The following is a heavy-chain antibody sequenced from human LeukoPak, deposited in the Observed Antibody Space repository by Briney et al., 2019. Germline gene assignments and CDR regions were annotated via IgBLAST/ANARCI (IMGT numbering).Heavy chain of an antibody. V-gene: IGHV1-2*06. CDR3: ARDTLSTGYSSSWYLVDY. J-gene: IGHJ4*02. CDR2: INPNSGGT. Sequence: GASVEVSCKASGYTFTGYYMHWVRQAPGQGLEWMGRINPNSGGTNYAQKFQGRVTMTRDTSISTAYMELSRLRSDDTAVYYCARDTLSTGYSSSWYLVDYWGQGTLVTVSS. CDR1: GYTFTGYY. D-gene: IGHD6-13*01.